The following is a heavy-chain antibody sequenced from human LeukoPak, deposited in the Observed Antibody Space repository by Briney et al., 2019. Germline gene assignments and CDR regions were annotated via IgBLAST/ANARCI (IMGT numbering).Heavy chain of an antibody. CDR2: ISTYNGNT. D-gene: IGHD4-17*01. Sequence: ASVKVSCKASGYTFTKYGITWVRQAPGQGLEWMGWISTYNGNTNYAQKFQGRVTITRDTSASTAYMELSSLRSEDTAVYYCARDRLSDYGDYGWFDPWGQGTLVTVSS. CDR3: ARDRLSDYGDYGWFDP. CDR1: GYTFTKYG. J-gene: IGHJ5*02. V-gene: IGHV1-18*01.